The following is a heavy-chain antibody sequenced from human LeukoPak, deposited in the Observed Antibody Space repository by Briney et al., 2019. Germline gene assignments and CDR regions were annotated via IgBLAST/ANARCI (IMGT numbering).Heavy chain of an antibody. J-gene: IGHJ4*02. D-gene: IGHD1-26*01. CDR1: GFTFSSYA. Sequence: GGSPRLSCAVSGFTFSSYAMSWVRQAPGKGLEWVSAISGSGGSTYYADSVKGRFTISRDNSKNTLYLQMNSLRAEDTAVYYCAKRGDLGSYLDYWGQGTLVTVSS. CDR2: ISGSGGST. CDR3: AKRGDLGSYLDY. V-gene: IGHV3-23*01.